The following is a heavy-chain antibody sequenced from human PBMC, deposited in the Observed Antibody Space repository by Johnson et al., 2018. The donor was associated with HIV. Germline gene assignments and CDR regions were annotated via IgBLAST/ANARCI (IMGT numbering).Heavy chain of an antibody. Sequence: QVQLVESGGGVVQPGRSLRLSCVASGFTFSIYAMHWVRQAPGKGLESVAVISKDGDNEYYADSVKGRFTVSRDHSKNTLNLQMNSLRPEDTGVYYCTRDGGYIYGDAFDIWGQGTMVTVSS. CDR1: GFTFSIYA. J-gene: IGHJ3*02. CDR2: ISKDGDNE. D-gene: IGHD5-18*01. V-gene: IGHV3-30-3*01. CDR3: TRDGGYIYGDAFDI.